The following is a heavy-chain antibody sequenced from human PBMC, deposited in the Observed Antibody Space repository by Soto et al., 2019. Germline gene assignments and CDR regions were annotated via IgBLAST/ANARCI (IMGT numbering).Heavy chain of an antibody. D-gene: IGHD3-3*01. CDR3: ARFGFLELQGDPWYFDY. CDR1: GFTFSSYG. V-gene: IGHV3-33*01. Sequence: GGSLRLSCAASGFTFSSYGMHWVRQAPGKGLEWVAVIWYDGSNKYYADSVKGRFTISRDNSKNTLYLQMNSLRAEDTAVYYCARFGFLELQGDPWYFDYWGQGTLVTVSS. CDR2: IWYDGSNK. J-gene: IGHJ4*02.